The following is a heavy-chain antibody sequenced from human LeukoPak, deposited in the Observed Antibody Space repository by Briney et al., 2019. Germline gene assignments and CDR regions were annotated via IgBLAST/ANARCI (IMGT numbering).Heavy chain of an antibody. D-gene: IGHD2-2*01. CDR1: GYTFTSYA. Sequence: ASVKVSCKASGYTFTSYAISWVRQAPGQGLEWMGGLSTYNGKTNYAQKFQGRVIMTTETSASTVYMGLNSLTSDDTAIYYCARDHCGTTSCNAFEGWGPGTMVTASS. CDR2: LSTYNGKT. J-gene: IGHJ3*01. CDR3: ARDHCGTTSCNAFEG. V-gene: IGHV1-18*01.